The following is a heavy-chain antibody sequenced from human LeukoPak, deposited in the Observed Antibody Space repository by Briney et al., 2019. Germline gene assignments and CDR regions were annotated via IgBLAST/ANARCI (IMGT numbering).Heavy chain of an antibody. CDR3: ARGPEEVVLSPDY. J-gene: IGHJ4*02. V-gene: IGHV3-21*01. CDR1: GFTFSSYS. Sequence: GGSLRLSCAASGFTFSSYSMNWVRQAPGKGLEWVSSISSSSSYIYYADSVKGRFTISRDNAKNSLYLQMNSLRAEDTAVYYCARGPEEVVLSPDYWGQGTLVTVSS. CDR2: ISSSSSYI. D-gene: IGHD2-15*01.